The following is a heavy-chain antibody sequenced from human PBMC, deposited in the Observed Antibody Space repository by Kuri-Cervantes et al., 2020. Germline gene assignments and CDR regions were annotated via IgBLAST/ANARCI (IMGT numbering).Heavy chain of an antibody. D-gene: IGHD3-16*01. V-gene: IGHV3-30*19. CDR1: GFTFSSYG. CDR3: ARSLEVWGSYRNAFDI. Sequence: GESLKISCAASGFTFSSYGMHWVRQAPGKGLEWVAVIWYDGSNKYYADSVKGRFTISRDNSKNTLYLQTNSLRAEDTAVYYCARSLEVWGSYRNAFDIWGQGTMVTVSS. J-gene: IGHJ3*02. CDR2: IWYDGSNK.